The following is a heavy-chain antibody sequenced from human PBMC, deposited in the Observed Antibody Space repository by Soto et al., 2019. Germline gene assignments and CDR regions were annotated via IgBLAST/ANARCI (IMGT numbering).Heavy chain of an antibody. Sequence: GGSLRLSCAASGFTFSNYAMSWVRQAPGKGLEWVSAISGGDGSTYYADSVKGRFTISRDNSKNTLYLQVNSLRAEDTAVYYCAIGPTLATGGYWGQGTLVTVSS. D-gene: IGHD1-26*01. CDR1: GFTFSNYA. J-gene: IGHJ4*02. CDR3: AIGPTLATGGY. CDR2: ISGGDGST. V-gene: IGHV3-23*01.